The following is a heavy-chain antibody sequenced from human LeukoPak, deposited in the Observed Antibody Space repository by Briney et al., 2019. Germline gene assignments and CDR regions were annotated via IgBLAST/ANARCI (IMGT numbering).Heavy chain of an antibody. D-gene: IGHD5-18*01. V-gene: IGHV3-66*01. CDR2: IYSGGST. CDR3: ARDLGYNYGYVGAFDI. CDR1: GFSVSSNY. Sequence: GGSLILSCAASGFSVSSNYMSWVRRAPGKGLEWVSVIYSGGSTYYADFVKGRFTISRDNSKNTLYLQMNTLRAEDTAVYYCARDLGYNYGYVGAFDIWGQGTLVTVSS. J-gene: IGHJ3*02.